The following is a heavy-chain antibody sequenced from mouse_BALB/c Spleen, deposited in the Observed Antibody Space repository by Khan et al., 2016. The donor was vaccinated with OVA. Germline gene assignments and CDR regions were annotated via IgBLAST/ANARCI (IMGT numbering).Heavy chain of an antibody. CDR3: AGSGDYDEVWFAY. J-gene: IGHJ3*01. D-gene: IGHD2-4*01. CDR2: IYPGTDSI. V-gene: IGHV1-76*01. Sequence: QMQLEESGAELVRPGASVKLSCKTSGYIFTNYWIHWLKQRSGQGLEWIARIYPGTDSIYYNEKFKDKATLTADKSSSTAYMQLSSLKSEDSAVYFCAGSGDYDEVWFAYWGQGTLVTVSA. CDR1: GYIFTNYW.